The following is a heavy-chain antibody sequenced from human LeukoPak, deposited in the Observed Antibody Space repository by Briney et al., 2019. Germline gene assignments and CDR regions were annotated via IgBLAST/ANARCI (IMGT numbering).Heavy chain of an antibody. Sequence: SETLSLTCAVYGGSFSGYYWSWIRQPPGKGLEWIGEINHSGSTNYNPSLKGRVTISVDTSKSQFSLKLSSVTAADTAVYYCARAGRSRRFDPWGQGTLVTVSS. CDR2: INHSGST. CDR1: GGSFSGYY. J-gene: IGHJ5*02. D-gene: IGHD6-13*01. CDR3: ARAGRSRRFDP. V-gene: IGHV4-34*01.